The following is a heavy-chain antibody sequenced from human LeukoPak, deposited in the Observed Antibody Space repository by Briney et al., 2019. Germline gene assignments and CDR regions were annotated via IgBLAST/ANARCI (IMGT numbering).Heavy chain of an antibody. Sequence: GGSLRLSCAASGFSFSSYEMNWVRQAPRKGLEWVSFISSSSTYIYYEDSVKGRFTISRDNAENSLYLQMSSLRAEDTAVYYCARGGRILGTVISGYSYDASHLDAFDIWGQGTTVTVSS. V-gene: IGHV3-21*01. CDR3: ARGGRILGTVISGYSYDASHLDAFDI. D-gene: IGHD3-22*01. CDR1: GFSFSSYE. J-gene: IGHJ3*02. CDR2: ISSSSTYI.